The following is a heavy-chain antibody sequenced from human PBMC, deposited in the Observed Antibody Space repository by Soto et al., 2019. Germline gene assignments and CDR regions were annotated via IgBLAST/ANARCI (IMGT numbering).Heavy chain of an antibody. Sequence: TLSVTCTVSAGSISTYYWSCIRQPPGKGLEWIGFIFYSDSINYNPSLKSRVILSDDTSKIQFFLRLSSVTAADTAVYYCARGPSGDKVDYWGQGTLVTVS. CDR2: IFYSDSI. CDR1: AGSISTYY. CDR3: ARGPSGDKVDY. J-gene: IGHJ4*02. V-gene: IGHV4-59*01. D-gene: IGHD7-27*01.